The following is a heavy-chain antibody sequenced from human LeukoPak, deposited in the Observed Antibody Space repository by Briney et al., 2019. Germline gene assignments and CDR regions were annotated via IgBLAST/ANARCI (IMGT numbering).Heavy chain of an antibody. Sequence: PGGSLRLSCAASGFTVSSNYMSWVRQAPGKGLEWVSVIYSGGSTYYADSVKGRFTISRDNSKNTVYLQMNSLRAEDTAVYYCAKDRCSNGVGCYYYYMDVWGKGTTVTISS. CDR3: AKDRCSNGVGCYYYYMDV. V-gene: IGHV3-66*01. CDR2: IYSGGST. D-gene: IGHD2-8*01. J-gene: IGHJ6*03. CDR1: GFTVSSNY.